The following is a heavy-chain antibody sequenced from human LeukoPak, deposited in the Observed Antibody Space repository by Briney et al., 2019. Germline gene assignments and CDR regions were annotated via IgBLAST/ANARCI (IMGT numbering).Heavy chain of an antibody. J-gene: IGHJ4*02. CDR3: ARDAAYSRYDF. CDR1: GFIFTTFW. CDR2: IDPDGSWK. D-gene: IGHD4-11*01. V-gene: IGHV3-7*05. Sequence: GGSLRLSCSASGFIFTTFWMTWIRRAPGKGLEWVANIDPDGSWKNLLDSVKGRFSISRDNAEKSLYLQMNSLRDDDTAVYYCARDAAYSRYDFWGQGTLVTVSS.